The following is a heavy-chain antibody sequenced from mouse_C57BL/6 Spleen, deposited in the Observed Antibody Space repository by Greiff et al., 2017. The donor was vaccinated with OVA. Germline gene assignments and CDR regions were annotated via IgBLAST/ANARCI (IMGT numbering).Heavy chain of an antibody. Sequence: VKLVESGPGLVAPSQCLSITCTVSGFSLTSYGVSWVRQPPGKGLEWLGVIWGDGSTTYHSDLISSLSISKDNSKSQVFLKLNRLQTDDTATNYCAKPAHYYGSSCGGWYFDVWGTGTTVTVSS. D-gene: IGHD1-1*01. V-gene: IGHV2-3*01. CDR1: GFSLTSYG. CDR2: IWGDGST. CDR3: AKPAHYYGSSCGGWYFDV. J-gene: IGHJ1*03.